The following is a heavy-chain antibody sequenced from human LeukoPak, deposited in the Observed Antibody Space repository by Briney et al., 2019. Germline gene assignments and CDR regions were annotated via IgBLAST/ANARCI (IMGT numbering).Heavy chain of an antibody. J-gene: IGHJ6*03. CDR2: LLYDGNTK. Sequence: PGGSLRLSCAASGFSLSNYGMHWVRQAPGKGLEWVAALLYDGNTKHYADSEKGRFPLPRDISKNTFYLQMNSLTAEDTAVYYCARDHRPEIQYYYMDVWGKGTTVAVSS. CDR1: GFSLSNYG. V-gene: IGHV3-33*01. CDR3: ARDHRPEIQYYYMDV. D-gene: IGHD1-14*01.